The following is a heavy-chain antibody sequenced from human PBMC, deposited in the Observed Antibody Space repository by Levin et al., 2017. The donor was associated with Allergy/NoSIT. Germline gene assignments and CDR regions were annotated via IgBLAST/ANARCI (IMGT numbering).Heavy chain of an antibody. V-gene: IGHV4-39*01. CDR2: IYYSGST. CDR1: GGSISSSSYY. CDR3: ARHGDIVVVPAFDY. J-gene: IGHJ4*02. Sequence: SETLSLTCTVSGGSISSSSYYWGWIRQPPGKGLEWIGSIYYSGSTYYNPSLKSRVTISVDTSKNQFSLKLSSVTAADTAVYYCARHGDIVVVPAFDYWGQGTLVTVSS. D-gene: IGHD2-2*01.